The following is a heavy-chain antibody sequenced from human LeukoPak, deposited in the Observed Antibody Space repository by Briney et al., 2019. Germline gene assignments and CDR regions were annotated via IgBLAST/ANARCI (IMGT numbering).Heavy chain of an antibody. V-gene: IGHV3-NL1*01. CDR3: ARGKTSDDIIEDGFDI. J-gene: IGHJ3*02. CDR2: IYSGGST. Sequence: GGSLRLSCAASGFTFSSYGMHWVRQAPGKGLEWVSVIYSGGSTYYADSVKGRFTISRDNSKNTLYLQMNSLTAEDTALYYCARGKTSDDIIEDGFDIWGQGTMVAVSS. CDR1: GFTFSSYG. D-gene: IGHD3-9*01.